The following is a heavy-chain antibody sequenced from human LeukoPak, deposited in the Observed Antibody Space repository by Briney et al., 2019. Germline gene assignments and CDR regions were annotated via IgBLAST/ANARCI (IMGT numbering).Heavy chain of an antibody. CDR3: ARDRDWVTDY. V-gene: IGHV3-7*03. CDR1: GFTFSSYW. Sequence: GGSLRLSCAASGFTFSSYWMTWVRQAPGTGLEWVATIKGDGSDKYYVDSVKGRFTVSRDNAKNSLYLQMNSLRAEGTAVYHCARDRDWVTDYWGQGTLVTVSS. CDR2: IKGDGSDK. J-gene: IGHJ4*02. D-gene: IGHD3-9*01.